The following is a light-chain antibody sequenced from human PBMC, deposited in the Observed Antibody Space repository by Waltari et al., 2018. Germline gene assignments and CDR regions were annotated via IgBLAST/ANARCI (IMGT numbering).Light chain of an antibody. Sequence: DIVMTQSPDSLAVSLGERATINCKSSQSVLYSVNTKNYLAWYQQKPRQPPKLLIYWASARESGVPDRFSGSGSGTDFTLTITSLQAEDVAVYYCHQYSTTPWTFGQGTKVEI. J-gene: IGKJ1*01. CDR2: WAS. V-gene: IGKV4-1*01. CDR1: QSVLYSVNTKNY. CDR3: HQYSTTPWT.